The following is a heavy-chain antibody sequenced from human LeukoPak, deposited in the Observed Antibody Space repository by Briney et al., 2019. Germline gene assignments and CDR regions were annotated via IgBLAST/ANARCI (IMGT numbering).Heavy chain of an antibody. CDR1: GFTFSNSA. Sequence: PGGSLRLSCAASGFTFSNSAMNWVRQAPGKGLEWVSSINNVGSHIYYADSVKGRFTISRDNAKNSLYLQMNSLRAEDTAVYYCARAPPEGYYYGSGSFRYYFDYWGQGTLVTVSS. CDR3: ARAPPEGYYYGSGSFRYYFDY. J-gene: IGHJ4*02. CDR2: INNVGSHI. D-gene: IGHD3-10*01. V-gene: IGHV3-21*01.